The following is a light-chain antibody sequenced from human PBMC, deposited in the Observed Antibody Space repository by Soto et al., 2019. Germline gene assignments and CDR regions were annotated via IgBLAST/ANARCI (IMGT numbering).Light chain of an antibody. Sequence: ETVMTQSPATLSVFPGERATLSCRASQSVSSTLAWYQQKPGQAPRLLIYGASTRATGIPARFSGSGSGTEFTLTISSLQSEDFAVYYCQQYNNWPYTFGQGTKLEIK. CDR1: QSVSST. V-gene: IGKV3-15*01. CDR3: QQYNNWPYT. J-gene: IGKJ2*01. CDR2: GAS.